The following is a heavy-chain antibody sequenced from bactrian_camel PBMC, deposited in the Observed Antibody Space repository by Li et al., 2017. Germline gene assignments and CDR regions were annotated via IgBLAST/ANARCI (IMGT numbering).Heavy chain of an antibody. V-gene: IGHV3S53*01. CDR1: GFRNSAKT. J-gene: IGHJ4*01. CDR2: IDSIGQT. D-gene: IGHD2*01. Sequence: HVQLVESGGGSAQAGGSLTLSCATSGFRNSAKTMAWFRQPPGKQREGVAHIDSIGQTNYADSVKGRFTMSRDNAKSTVYLQMNTLKPEDTAVYHCAMSAGVGGSRDRCWSQGTQVTVS.